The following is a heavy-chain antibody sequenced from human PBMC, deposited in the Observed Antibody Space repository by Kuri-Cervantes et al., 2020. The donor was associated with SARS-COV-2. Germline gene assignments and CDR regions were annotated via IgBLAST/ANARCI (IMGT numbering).Heavy chain of an antibody. Sequence: GESLKISCAASGFTFSSHWIHWVRQAPGKGLVWVSRITHDGSYTNNADSVKGRFTLSRDNAKNMLFLQMNSLRAEDTAVYYCVRDGDHWNFDYWGQGTLVTVSS. CDR3: VRDGDHWNFDY. CDR1: GFTFSSHW. CDR2: ITHDGSYT. D-gene: IGHD1-1*01. J-gene: IGHJ4*02. V-gene: IGHV3-74*01.